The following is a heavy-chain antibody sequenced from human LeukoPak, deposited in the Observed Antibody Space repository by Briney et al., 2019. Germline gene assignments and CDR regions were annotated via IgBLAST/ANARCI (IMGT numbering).Heavy chain of an antibody. Sequence: SETLSLTCTVYGGSLNAYYWSWIRQPPGKGLEWIGEINHSGSTNYNPSLKSRVTISVDTSKNQFSLKLSSVTAADTAVYYCARRGGDYVWGSYRYYYFDYWGQGTLVTVSS. J-gene: IGHJ4*02. CDR2: INHSGST. CDR1: GGSLNAYY. D-gene: IGHD3-16*02. CDR3: ARRGGDYVWGSYRYYYFDY. V-gene: IGHV4-34*01.